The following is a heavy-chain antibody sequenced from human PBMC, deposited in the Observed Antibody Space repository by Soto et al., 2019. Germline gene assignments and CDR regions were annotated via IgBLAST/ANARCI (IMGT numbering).Heavy chain of an antibody. D-gene: IGHD6-13*01. Sequence: SETLSLTCAVYGGSFSDYYCSWIRQPPGKGLEWIGEINHSGSTKYNPSLTSRVTISVDTSKNQFSLKLSSVTAADTAVYYCATKGVLQQIFHYWGLGNLVTGSS. CDR3: ATKGVLQQIFHY. J-gene: IGHJ4*02. CDR2: INHSGST. CDR1: GGSFSDYY. V-gene: IGHV4-34*01.